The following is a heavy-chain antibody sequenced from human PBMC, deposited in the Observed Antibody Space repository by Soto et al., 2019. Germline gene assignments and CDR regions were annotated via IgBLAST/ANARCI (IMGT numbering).Heavy chain of an antibody. CDR1: GYSFTSYG. CDR2: ISAYNGNT. Sequence: ASVKVSCKASGYSFTSYGISWVRQAPGQGLEWMGWISAYNGNTNYAQKLQGRVTMTTDTSTSTAYMELRSLRYDDTAVYYCARDIATAGYDFWSGYYTTRSGKDVCDQGPTGTVCS. D-gene: IGHD3-3*01. CDR3: ARDIATAGYDFWSGYYTTRSGKDV. J-gene: IGHJ6*02. V-gene: IGHV1-18*04.